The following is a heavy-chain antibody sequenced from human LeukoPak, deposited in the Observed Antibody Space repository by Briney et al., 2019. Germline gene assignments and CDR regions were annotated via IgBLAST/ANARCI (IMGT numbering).Heavy chain of an antibody. CDR2: IRYDGSNK. Sequence: PGGSLRLSCAASGFTFSSYGMHWVRQAPGKGLEWVAFIRYDGSNKYYADSVKGRFTISRDNSKNTLYLQMNSLRSEDTAVYYCARGAVSGSTYFDYWGQGTLVTVSS. D-gene: IGHD5/OR15-5a*01. J-gene: IGHJ4*02. CDR1: GFTFSSYG. V-gene: IGHV3-30*02. CDR3: ARGAVSGSTYFDY.